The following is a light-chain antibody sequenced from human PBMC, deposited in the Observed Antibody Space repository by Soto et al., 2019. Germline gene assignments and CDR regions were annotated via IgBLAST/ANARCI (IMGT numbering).Light chain of an antibody. Sequence: EIVLTQSPGTLSLSPGESATLSCRAGHSLSSNYLAWYQQNPGQAPRLLIYGTSSRATGIPDRFSGSGSGTDFTLTISRLEPEDFGPYYCQQYDASPYTFGQGTKLEIK. CDR1: HSLSSNY. J-gene: IGKJ2*01. CDR2: GTS. CDR3: QQYDASPYT. V-gene: IGKV3-20*01.